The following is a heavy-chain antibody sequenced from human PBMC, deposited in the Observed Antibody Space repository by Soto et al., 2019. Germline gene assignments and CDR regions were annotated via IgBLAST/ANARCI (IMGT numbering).Heavy chain of an antibody. CDR3: ARDYVEEMATTILDY. CDR1: GYTFTGYY. J-gene: IGHJ4*02. CDR2: INPNSGGT. Sequence: GPSVKVSCKASGYTFTGYYMHWVRQAPGQGLEWMGWINPNSGGTNYAQKFQGRVTMTRDTSISTAYMELSRLRSDDTAVYYCARDYVEEMATTILDYWGQGTLLPVSS. V-gene: IGHV1-2*02. D-gene: IGHD5-12*01.